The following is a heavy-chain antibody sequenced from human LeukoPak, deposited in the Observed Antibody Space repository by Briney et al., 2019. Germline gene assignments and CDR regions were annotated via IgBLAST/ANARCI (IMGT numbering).Heavy chain of an antibody. V-gene: IGHV1-18*04. Sequence: GASVKVSCKASGYTFTSYYMHWVRQAPGQGLEWMGWISAYNGNTNYAQKLQGRVTMTTDTSTSTAYMELRSLRSDDTAVYYCTRVGDDYGDNRLNYYYYYYMDVWGKGTTVTVSS. CDR2: ISAYNGNT. J-gene: IGHJ6*03. D-gene: IGHD4-17*01. CDR3: TRVGDDYGDNRLNYYYYYYMDV. CDR1: GYTFTSYY.